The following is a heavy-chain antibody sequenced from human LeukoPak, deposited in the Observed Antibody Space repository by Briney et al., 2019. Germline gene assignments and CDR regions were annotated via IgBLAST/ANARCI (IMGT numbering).Heavy chain of an antibody. Sequence: ASVKVSCKASGYTFTSYYMHWVRQAPGQGLEWMGIINPSGGSTCYAQKFQGRVTMTRDTSTSTVCMELSSLRSEGTAVYYCASAAVADLYNWFDPWGQGTLVTVSS. CDR2: INPSGGST. V-gene: IGHV1-46*01. D-gene: IGHD6-19*01. CDR1: GYTFTSYY. CDR3: ASAAVADLYNWFDP. J-gene: IGHJ5*02.